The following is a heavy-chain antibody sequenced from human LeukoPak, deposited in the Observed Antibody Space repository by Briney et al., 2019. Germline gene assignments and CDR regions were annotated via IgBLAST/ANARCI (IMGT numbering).Heavy chain of an antibody. CDR1: GFTFSSSA. D-gene: IGHD3-3*01. Sequence: GGSLRLSCGASGFTFSSSAMSWVRQAPGKGLEWVSSISARGISTYYADSVKGRFTISRDNSKNTLYLQMNSLRGDDIGVYYCAKSFDFSNGHSPILTPFDSWGQGTLVSVSS. V-gene: IGHV3-23*01. CDR2: ISARGIST. CDR3: AKSFDFSNGHSPILTPFDS. J-gene: IGHJ4*02.